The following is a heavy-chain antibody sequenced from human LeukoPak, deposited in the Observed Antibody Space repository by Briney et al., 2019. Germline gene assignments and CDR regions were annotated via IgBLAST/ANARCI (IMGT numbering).Heavy chain of an antibody. Sequence: SGPTLVNPTQTLTLTCTFSGFSLSTSGMCVSWIRQPPGKALEWLARIDWDDDKYYSTSLKTRLTISKDTSKNQVVLTMTNMGPVDTATYYCARSIAAHNVFDIWGQGTMVTVSS. J-gene: IGHJ3*02. V-gene: IGHV2-70*11. CDR3: ARSIAAHNVFDI. CDR2: IDWDDDK. CDR1: GFSLSTSGMC. D-gene: IGHD6-13*01.